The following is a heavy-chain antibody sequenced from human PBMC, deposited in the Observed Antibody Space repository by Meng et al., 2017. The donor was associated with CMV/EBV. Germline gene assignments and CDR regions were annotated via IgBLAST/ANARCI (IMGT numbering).Heavy chain of an antibody. V-gene: IGHV1-69*05. CDR3: ARAQVVVVPAAIHYYYYGMDV. J-gene: IGHJ6*02. D-gene: IGHD2-2*01. CDR2: IIPIFGTA. CDR1: GGTFSSYA. Sequence: SVKVSCKASGGTFSSYAISWVRQAPGQGLEWMGGIIPIFGTANYAQKFQGRVTITTDEYTSTAYMELSSLRSEDTAVYHCARAQVVVVPAAIHYYYYGMDVWGQGTTVTVSS.